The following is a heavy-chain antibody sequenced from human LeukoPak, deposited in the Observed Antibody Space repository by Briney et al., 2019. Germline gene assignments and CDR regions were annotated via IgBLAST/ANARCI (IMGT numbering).Heavy chain of an antibody. V-gene: IGHV3-23*01. Sequence: GGSLRLSCAASGFTVSSNYMSWVRQAPGKGLEWVSAISGSGGSTYYADSVKGRFTISRDNSKNTLYLQMNSLRAEDTAVYYCAKGLYGDYLFDYWGQGTLVTVSS. D-gene: IGHD4-17*01. CDR3: AKGLYGDYLFDY. J-gene: IGHJ4*02. CDR1: GFTVSSNY. CDR2: ISGSGGST.